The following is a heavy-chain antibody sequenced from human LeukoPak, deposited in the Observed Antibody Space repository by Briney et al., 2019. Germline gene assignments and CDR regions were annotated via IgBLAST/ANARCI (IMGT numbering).Heavy chain of an antibody. Sequence: ASVKVSCKASGDTFTGYYVHWVRQAPGQGLEWMGWINTDSGVANYAQKFQGRLTLTRDKSITTGYMELSSLRSDDTALYYCARDWDPTTGTTRWSDPWGQGTLVTVSS. CDR1: GDTFTGYY. CDR3: ARDWDPTTGTTRWSDP. V-gene: IGHV1-2*02. D-gene: IGHD1-7*01. CDR2: INTDSGVA. J-gene: IGHJ5*02.